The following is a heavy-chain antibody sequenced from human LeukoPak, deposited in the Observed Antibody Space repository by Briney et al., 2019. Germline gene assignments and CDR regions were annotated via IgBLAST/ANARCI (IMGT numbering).Heavy chain of an antibody. CDR1: GFTFSSYG. Sequence: GGSLRLSCAASGFTFSSYGMHWVRQAPGKGLEWVAFIRYDGSNKYYADSVKGRFTISRDNSKNTLYLQMNSLRAEDTAVYYCAKPAGVLGDRNWFDPWGQGTLVTVSS. CDR3: AKPAGVLGDRNWFDP. J-gene: IGHJ5*02. D-gene: IGHD4-17*01. V-gene: IGHV3-30*02. CDR2: IRYDGSNK.